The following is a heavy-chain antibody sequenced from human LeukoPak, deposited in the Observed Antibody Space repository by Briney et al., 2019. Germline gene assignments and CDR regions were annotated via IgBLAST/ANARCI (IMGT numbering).Heavy chain of an antibody. CDR2: IIPIFGTA. J-gene: IGHJ6*04. D-gene: IGHD2-2*01. CDR3: AGYCSSTSCYAKYYYYGMDV. V-gene: IGHV1-69*06. Sequence: GASVKVSCKASGGTFSSYAISWVRQAPGQGLEWMGGIIPIFGTANYAQKFQGRVTITADKSTSTAYMELSSLRSGDTAVYYCAGYCSSTSCYAKYYYYGMDVWGKGTTVTVSS. CDR1: GGTFSSYA.